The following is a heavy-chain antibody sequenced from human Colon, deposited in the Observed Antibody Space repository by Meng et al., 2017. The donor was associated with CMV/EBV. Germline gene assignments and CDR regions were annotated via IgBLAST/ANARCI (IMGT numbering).Heavy chain of an antibody. CDR2: INQSGST. D-gene: IGHD1-26*01. J-gene: IGHJ4*02. CDR3: ARGRSIVGATYIDY. Sequence: SDTLSLTCAVSGGYLSGYYWSWIRQPPGKGLEWIGEINQSGSTNYNPSLKSRVAISLGTSGNQFSLKVNSVTAADTAVYYCARGRSIVGATYIDYWGQGTLVTVSS. V-gene: IGHV4-34*01. CDR1: GGYLSGYY.